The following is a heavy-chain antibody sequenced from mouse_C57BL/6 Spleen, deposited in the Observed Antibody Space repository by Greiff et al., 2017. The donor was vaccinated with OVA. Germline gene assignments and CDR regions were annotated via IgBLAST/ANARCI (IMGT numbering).Heavy chain of an antibody. V-gene: IGHV1-69*01. J-gene: IGHJ4*01. Sequence: QVHVKQPGAELVMPGASVKLSCKASGYTFTSYWMHWVKQRPGQGLEWIGEIDPSDSYTNYNQKFKGKSTLTVDKSSSTAYMQLSSLTSEDSAVYYCARYYSSSTSSYYAMDYWGQGTSVTVSS. D-gene: IGHD1-1*01. CDR3: ARYYSSSTSSYYAMDY. CDR1: GYTFTSYW. CDR2: IDPSDSYT.